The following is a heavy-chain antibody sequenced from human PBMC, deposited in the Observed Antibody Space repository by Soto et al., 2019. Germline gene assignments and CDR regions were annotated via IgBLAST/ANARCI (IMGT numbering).Heavy chain of an antibody. V-gene: IGHV4-34*01. D-gene: IGHD2-2*01. CDR2: INHSGST. CDR3: ARGSWYRLRFDP. Sequence: SETLSLTCAVYGGSFSGYYWSWIRQPPGKGLEWIGEINHSGSTNYNPSLKSRVTISVDTSKNQFSLKLSSVTAADTAVYYCARGSWYRLRFDPWGQGTLVTVSS. J-gene: IGHJ5*02. CDR1: GGSFSGYY.